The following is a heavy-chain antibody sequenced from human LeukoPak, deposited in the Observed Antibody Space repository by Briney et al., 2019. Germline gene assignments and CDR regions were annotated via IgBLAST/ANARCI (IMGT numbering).Heavy chain of an antibody. D-gene: IGHD2-21*02. V-gene: IGHV3-66*01. CDR2: MYTGGGR. CDR1: GFSVSNYY. J-gene: IGHJ4*02. Sequence: GGSLRLSCAASGFSVSNYYMSWVRQPPGKGLEWASVMYTGGGRYYGDSVKGRFTISRDNSKNTVFLQMNSLRVEDTALYYCTRGQSYCGADCYSDWGQGTLVTVSS. CDR3: TRGQSYCGADCYSD.